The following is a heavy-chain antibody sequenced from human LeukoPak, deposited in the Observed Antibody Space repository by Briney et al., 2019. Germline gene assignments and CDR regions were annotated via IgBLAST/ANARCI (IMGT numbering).Heavy chain of an antibody. CDR1: GFTFSSYA. CDR3: ARRRANEFDY. J-gene: IGHJ4*02. Sequence: GGSMRLSCAASGFTFSSYAMHWVRQAPGKGLEWVAVISYDGSNKYYADSVKGRFTIPRDNSKNTLYLQMNSLTAEDTAVYYCARRRANEFDYWGQGTLVTVSS. V-gene: IGHV3-30-3*01. CDR2: ISYDGSNK.